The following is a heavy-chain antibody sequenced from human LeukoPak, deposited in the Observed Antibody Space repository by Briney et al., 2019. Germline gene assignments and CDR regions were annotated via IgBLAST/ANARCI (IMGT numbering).Heavy chain of an antibody. Sequence: GASVKVSCKASGYTFTSYDINWVRQATGQGLEWMGWMNPNSANIGYAQKFQGRVTMTRNTSISTAYMDLSGLRSEDTAVYYCARATYDSRGYRFDYWGQGTLVTVSS. D-gene: IGHD3-22*01. J-gene: IGHJ4*02. CDR3: ARATYDSRGYRFDY. CDR1: GYTFTSYD. V-gene: IGHV1-8*01. CDR2: MNPNSANI.